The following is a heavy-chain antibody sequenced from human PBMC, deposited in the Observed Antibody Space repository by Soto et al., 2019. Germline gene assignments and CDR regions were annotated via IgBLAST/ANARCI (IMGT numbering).Heavy chain of an antibody. CDR1: GYTLTAYY. J-gene: IGHJ4*02. CDR3: SRSYVQNRPIDY. CDR2: VNPGDGST. V-gene: IGHV1-46*01. D-gene: IGHD3-10*02. Sequence: QVQLVQSGAEVKKPGASVKVSCNASGYTLTAYYIHWVRQAPGQGREWMGIVNPGDGSTRYAQMFQERVTMMRDTSTSTIYMELSSLRSEDTAVYYCSRSYVQNRPIDYWGQGTRVTVSS.